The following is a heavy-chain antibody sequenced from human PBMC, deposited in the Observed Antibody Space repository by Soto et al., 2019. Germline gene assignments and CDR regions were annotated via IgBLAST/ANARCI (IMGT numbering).Heavy chain of an antibody. J-gene: IGHJ4*02. CDR2: INGDGRTT. Sequence: EVQLVESGGGLVQPGGSLRLSCTASGLTFNNYWMHWVRQAPGKGPVWVSRINGDGRTTTYADSVRGRFTISRDNAKNTVYLQMNSLRVEDTAVYYCAGGDYAGAGTFYLTDHWGQGSLVTVSS. D-gene: IGHD3-10*01. CDR3: AGGDYAGAGTFYLTDH. V-gene: IGHV3-74*01. CDR1: GLTFNNYW.